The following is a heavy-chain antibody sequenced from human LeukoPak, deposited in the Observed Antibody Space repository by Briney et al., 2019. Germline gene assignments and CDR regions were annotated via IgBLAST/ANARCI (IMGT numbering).Heavy chain of an antibody. Sequence: GGSLRLSCAASGFTVSSNHMSWVRQAPGKGLEWVSVIYSGGSTDYADSVKGRFTISRDNLKNTLYLQMNSLRAEDTAVYYCARDVPHNWFDTWGQGTLVTVSS. CDR1: GFTVSSNH. CDR3: ARDVPHNWFDT. J-gene: IGHJ5*02. CDR2: IYSGGST. V-gene: IGHV3-53*01.